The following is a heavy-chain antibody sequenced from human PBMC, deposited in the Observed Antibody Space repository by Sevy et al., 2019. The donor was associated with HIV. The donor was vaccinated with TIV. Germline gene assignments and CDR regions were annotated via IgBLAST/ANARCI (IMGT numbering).Heavy chain of an antibody. D-gene: IGHD2-15*01. J-gene: IGHJ3*02. V-gene: IGHV1-2*02. CDR1: GYTFTGHY. CDR3: ARVFPYCSGGSCYSPYDAFDI. Sequence: ASVKVSCKASGYTFTGHYMHWVRQAPGQGLEWMGGINPNSGSTDYAQKFQGRVTLTRDTSISTAYLELSRLTSDDTAVYYCARVFPYCSGGSCYSPYDAFDIXGQGTMVTVSS. CDR2: INPNSGST.